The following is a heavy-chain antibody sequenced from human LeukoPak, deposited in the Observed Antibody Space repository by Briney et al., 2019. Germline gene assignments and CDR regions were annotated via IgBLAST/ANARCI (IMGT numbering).Heavy chain of an antibody. V-gene: IGHV4-38-2*01. CDR2: IYHSGSA. CDR3: VRQRRYCSSSSCHTFDY. D-gene: IGHD2-2*02. CDR1: AYSISSGYY. Sequence: PSETLSLTCAVSAYSISSGYYWGWIRQPPGKGLEWIGAIYHSGSAYYNPSLKSRVTMSVDTSKNQFSLKLTSVTAADTAVYYCVRQRRYCSSSSCHTFDYWGQGALVTVSS. J-gene: IGHJ4*02.